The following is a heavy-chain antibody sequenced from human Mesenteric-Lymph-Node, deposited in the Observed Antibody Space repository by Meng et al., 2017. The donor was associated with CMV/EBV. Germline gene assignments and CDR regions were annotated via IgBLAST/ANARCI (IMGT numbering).Heavy chain of an antibody. CDR2: ITYSSDFT. CDR3: ATSRSRFDP. V-gene: IGHV3-23*01. D-gene: IGHD2/OR15-2a*01. Sequence: GESLKISCAASRSSFSNYAMSWVRQAPGKGLEWVSSITYSSDFTYYADSVKGRFAISRDNSKNTLYLQMNSLKVEDTAIYYCATSRSRFDPWGQGTLVTVSS. J-gene: IGHJ5*02. CDR1: RSSFSNYA.